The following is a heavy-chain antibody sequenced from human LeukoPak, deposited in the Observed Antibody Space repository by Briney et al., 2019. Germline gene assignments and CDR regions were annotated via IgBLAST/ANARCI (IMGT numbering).Heavy chain of an antibody. Sequence: PSGTLSLTCAVSGGSVSSNKWWCWVRQPPGKGLEWIEEIYHTGSSNYNPSLKSRVTISVDTSKNQFSLKMSSVTAADTAVYYCARFSGGRYDSSGYYSGSGPWFDPWGQGTLVTVSS. CDR3: ARFSGGRYDSSGYYSGSGPWFDP. V-gene: IGHV4-4*02. J-gene: IGHJ5*02. CDR1: GGSVSSNKW. CDR2: IYHTGSS. D-gene: IGHD3-22*01.